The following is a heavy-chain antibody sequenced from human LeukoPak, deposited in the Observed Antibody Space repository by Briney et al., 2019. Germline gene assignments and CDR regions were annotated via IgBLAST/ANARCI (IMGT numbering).Heavy chain of an antibody. V-gene: IGHV4-59*01. CDR3: ARDNHNYYFDY. J-gene: IGHJ4*02. CDR1: GGSISSYY. CDR2: IYYSGST. D-gene: IGHD3-10*01. Sequence: PSETLSLTCTVSGGSISSYYCSWIRQPPGKGLEWIGYIYYSGSTNYNPSLKSRVTISVDTSKNQFSLKLSSVTAADTAVYYCARDNHNYYFDYWGQGTLVTVSS.